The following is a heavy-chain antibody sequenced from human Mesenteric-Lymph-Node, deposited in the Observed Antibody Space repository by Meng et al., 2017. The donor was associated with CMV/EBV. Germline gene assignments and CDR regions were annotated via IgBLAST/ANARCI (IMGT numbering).Heavy chain of an antibody. CDR2: INPGDSDT. CDR1: GYTFAAYW. Sequence: GESLKISCKASGYTFAAYWIGWVRQMPGKGLEWVVIINPGDSDTRYSPYFRGQVTISADKSVNTAYLQWNSLEASDTAMYYCARQDRGGLFDYWGQGTLVTVSS. J-gene: IGHJ4*02. V-gene: IGHV5-51*01. CDR3: ARQDRGGLFDY. D-gene: IGHD3-16*01.